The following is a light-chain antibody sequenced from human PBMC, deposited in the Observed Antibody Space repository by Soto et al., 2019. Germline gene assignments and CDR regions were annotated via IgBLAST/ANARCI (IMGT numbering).Light chain of an antibody. Sequence: QPASVSGSLGQSITISCTGTSSDVGGYNYVSWYQQHPGKVPKLIIYEVDNRPSGVSNRFSGSKSGSTASLTISGLQAEDEADYYCSAYTTSIALYVFGAGTKLTVL. CDR2: EVD. V-gene: IGLV2-14*01. J-gene: IGLJ1*01. CDR3: SAYTTSIALYV. CDR1: SSDVGGYNY.